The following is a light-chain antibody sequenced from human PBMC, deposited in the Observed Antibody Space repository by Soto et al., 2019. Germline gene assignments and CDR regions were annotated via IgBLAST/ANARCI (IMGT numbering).Light chain of an antibody. CDR2: DAS. J-gene: IGKJ3*01. CDR1: QDISNY. V-gene: IGKV1-33*01. Sequence: DIQMTQSPSSMSASVGDRVTFTCQASQDISNYLNWYQQKPGKAPKLLIYDASNLETGVPSRFSGSGSGTDFTFTISSLQPEDIATYYCQQYDNLLFFVPGTKVDIK. CDR3: QQYDNLLF.